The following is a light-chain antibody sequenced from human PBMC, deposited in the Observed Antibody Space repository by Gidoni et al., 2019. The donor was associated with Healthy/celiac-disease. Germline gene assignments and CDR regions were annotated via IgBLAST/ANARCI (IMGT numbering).Light chain of an antibody. CDR3: QAWDSSTAGV. Sequence: SYELTQPPSVSVSPGQTASITCSGDKLGAKYACWYQQKPGQSPVLAIYQDSKRPSGIPERFSGSNSGNTATLTISGTQAMDEADYYCQAWDSSTAGVFGGGTKLTVL. CDR2: QDS. CDR1: KLGAKY. V-gene: IGLV3-1*01. J-gene: IGLJ2*01.